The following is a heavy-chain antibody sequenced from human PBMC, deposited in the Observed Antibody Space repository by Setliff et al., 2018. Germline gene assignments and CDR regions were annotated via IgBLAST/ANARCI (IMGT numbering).Heavy chain of an antibody. J-gene: IGHJ6*02. V-gene: IGHV3-33*08. CDR1: GFTFSRYW. Sequence: GGSLRLSCAASGFTFSRYWLHWVRQAPGKGLEWVALIWNDGSTKFYGDSVKGRFTISRDNSENTLYLQMNSLRAEDTAVYYCARNWATAQHYYYGMDVWGQGTTVTVSS. D-gene: IGHD2-21*02. CDR2: IWNDGSTK. CDR3: ARNWATAQHYYYGMDV.